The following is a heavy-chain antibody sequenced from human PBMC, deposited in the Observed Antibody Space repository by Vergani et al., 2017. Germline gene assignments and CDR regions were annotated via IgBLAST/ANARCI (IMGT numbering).Heavy chain of an antibody. Sequence: EVQLLQSEGAVVQPGGSLRLSCVASGLTFSSHAMSWVRQGHGQGLEWVSRIKNTCDSTHYADSVKGRFTISRDNSKNTLYLQMNSLRVEDTDVYYCGRGSDNYNWGQGTLVTVSS. V-gene: IGHV3-23*01. CDR2: IKNTCDST. CDR3: GRGSDNYN. J-gene: IGHJ4*02. CDR1: GLTFSSHA. D-gene: IGHD5-24*01.